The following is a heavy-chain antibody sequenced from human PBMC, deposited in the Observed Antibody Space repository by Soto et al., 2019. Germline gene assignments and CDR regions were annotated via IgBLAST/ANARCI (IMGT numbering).Heavy chain of an antibody. D-gene: IGHD2-2*02. V-gene: IGHV4-34*01. CDR2: INHSGST. CDR1: GGSFSGYY. Sequence: SETLSLTCAVYGGSFSGYYWSWIRQPPGKGLEWIGEINHSGSTNYNPYLKSRVTISVDTSKNQFSLKLSSVAAADTAVDYWATQSRYCSSTSCYTPTGNWFDPWGQGTLVTVSS. CDR3: ATQSRYCSSTSCYTPTGNWFDP. J-gene: IGHJ5*02.